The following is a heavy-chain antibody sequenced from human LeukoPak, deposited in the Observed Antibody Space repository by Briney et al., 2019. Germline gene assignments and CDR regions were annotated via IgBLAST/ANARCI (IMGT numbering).Heavy chain of an antibody. Sequence: GGSLRLSCAASGFTFSSYAMSWVRQAPGKGLEWVSAISGSGGSTYYADSVKGRFTISRDNSKNTLYLQMNSLRAEATAVYYCAKFVEGVWFGELDDAFDIWGQGTMVTVSS. D-gene: IGHD3-10*01. J-gene: IGHJ3*02. CDR3: AKFVEGVWFGELDDAFDI. V-gene: IGHV3-23*01. CDR1: GFTFSSYA. CDR2: ISGSGGST.